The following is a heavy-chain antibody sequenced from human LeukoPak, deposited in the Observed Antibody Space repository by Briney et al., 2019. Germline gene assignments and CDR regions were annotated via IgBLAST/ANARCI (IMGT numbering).Heavy chain of an antibody. CDR1: GYTFTSYD. Sequence: ASVTVSCKASGYTFTSYDINWVRQATGQGLEWMGWMNPNSGNTGYAQKFQCSISMARKTFKSTTYMELRSLRSEAAAESYCARGCNDYCDRDYWGQGTLVTVSS. CDR3: ARGCNDYCDRDY. V-gene: IGHV1-8*01. D-gene: IGHD4-17*01. J-gene: IGHJ4*02. CDR2: MNPNSGNT.